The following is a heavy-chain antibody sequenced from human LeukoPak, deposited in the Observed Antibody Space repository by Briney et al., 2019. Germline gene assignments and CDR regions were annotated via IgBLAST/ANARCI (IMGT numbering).Heavy chain of an antibody. CDR1: GFIFSDYY. V-gene: IGHV3-66*01. Sequence: PGGSLRLSCAASGFIFSDYYMSWVRQAPGKGLEWVSVIYSGGSTYYADSVKGRFTIFRDNSNNTLFLQMNSLRAEDTAVYYCARSVSSSSMNYFDYWGQGTLVTVSS. CDR2: IYSGGST. D-gene: IGHD6-6*01. J-gene: IGHJ4*02. CDR3: ARSVSSSSMNYFDY.